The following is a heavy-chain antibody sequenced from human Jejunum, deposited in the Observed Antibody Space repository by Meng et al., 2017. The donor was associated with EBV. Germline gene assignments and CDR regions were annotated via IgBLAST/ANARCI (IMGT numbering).Heavy chain of an antibody. V-gene: IGHV1-2*06. CDR1: GYTFNGYF. J-gene: IGHJ4*02. CDR2: INPNSGGT. Sequence: QVQLVQSGAEVKQPGASVRGSCKASGYTFNGYFIHWVRQAPGQGLEWMGRINPNSGGTSYTQKFQGRVTMTRDTSITTAYMELSRLGSDDTAVYYCARDYSDSSRQGYWGQGTLVTVSS. CDR3: ARDYSDSSRQGY. D-gene: IGHD3-22*01.